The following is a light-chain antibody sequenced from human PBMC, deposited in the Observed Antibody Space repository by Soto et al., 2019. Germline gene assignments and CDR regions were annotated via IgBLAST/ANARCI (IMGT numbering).Light chain of an antibody. V-gene: IGKV3-20*01. CDR1: QSISTSS. Sequence: EIQMTQSPSTLSLSPGERATLNCRXSQSISTSSLAWYRQKPGQAPRLIIYGAFNRATGIPDRFSGGGSGTDFTLTITRLEPEDVAVYYCQYYGNSPLTFGQGTKVDI. CDR3: QYYGNSPLT. CDR2: GAF. J-gene: IGKJ1*01.